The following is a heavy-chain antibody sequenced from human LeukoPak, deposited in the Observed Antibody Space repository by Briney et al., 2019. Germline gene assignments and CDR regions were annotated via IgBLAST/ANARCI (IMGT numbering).Heavy chain of an antibody. D-gene: IGHD6-13*01. J-gene: IGHJ4*02. CDR2: INAGNGNT. V-gene: IGHV1-3*01. CDR1: GYTFTSYA. CDR3: ARDRSGIAAPGRRRPLDY. Sequence: ASVKVSCKASGYTFTSYAMHWVRQAPGQRLEWMGWINAGNGNTKYSQKFQGRVTITRDTSASTAYMELSSLRSEDTAVYYCARDRSGIAAPGRRRPLDYWGQGTLVTVSS.